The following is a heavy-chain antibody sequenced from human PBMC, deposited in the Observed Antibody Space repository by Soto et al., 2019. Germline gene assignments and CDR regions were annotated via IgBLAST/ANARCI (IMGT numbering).Heavy chain of an antibody. Sequence: GGSLRLSCAASGFRFSSYWMSWVRQAPGKGLEWVANIKEDGSEKYYVDSVKGRFTISRDNAKNSLFLQMNSLRAEDTAVYYCARDKQLRYIDWLIDYWGQGALVTVSS. V-gene: IGHV3-7*01. CDR1: GFRFSSYW. CDR3: ARDKQLRYIDWLIDY. CDR2: IKEDGSEK. D-gene: IGHD3-9*01. J-gene: IGHJ4*02.